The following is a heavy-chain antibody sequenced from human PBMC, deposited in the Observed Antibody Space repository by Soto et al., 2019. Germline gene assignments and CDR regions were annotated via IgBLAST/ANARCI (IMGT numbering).Heavy chain of an antibody. D-gene: IGHD3-16*01. Sequence: VQLLESGGGFVRPGWPLRLSCEVCAFLVSNHDRSCVLQAPGKGLQWVSTIAGTGGSTYYLDSVRGRFPVSTDKGKTTLHLTMNILRDDDTAKYYGAQGESDYSYYHRDVWGKGTTVTVYS. J-gene: IGHJ6*03. CDR2: IAGTGGST. CDR3: AQGESDYSYYHRDV. V-gene: IGHV3-23*01. CDR1: AFLVSNHD.